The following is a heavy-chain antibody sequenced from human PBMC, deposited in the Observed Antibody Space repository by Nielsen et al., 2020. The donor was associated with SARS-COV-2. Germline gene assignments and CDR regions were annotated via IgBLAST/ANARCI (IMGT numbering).Heavy chain of an antibody. J-gene: IGHJ4*02. V-gene: IGHV3-30*04. D-gene: IGHD5-18*01. CDR2: ISYDGSNK. CDR1: GFTFSSYA. CDR3: AKDGPVDTAMAHFDY. Sequence: GESLKISCAASGFTFSSYAMHWVRQAPGKGLEWVAVISYDGSNKYYADSVKGRFTISRDNSKNTLYLQMNSLRAEDTAVYYCAKDGPVDTAMAHFDYWGQGTLVTVSS.